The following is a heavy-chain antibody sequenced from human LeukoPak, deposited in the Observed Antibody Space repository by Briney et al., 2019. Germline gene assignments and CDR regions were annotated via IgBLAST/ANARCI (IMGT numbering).Heavy chain of an antibody. D-gene: IGHD3-22*01. V-gene: IGHV3-64D*06. CDR3: VKDDSYHYDTSTYVA. J-gene: IGHJ5*02. CDR1: GFTFSRYA. Sequence: GGSLRLFCSASGFTFSRYAMHWARQAPGKGLEYVSAIGTSGNTYYADSVKGRFTISRDNSKNTLYLQMSSLRAEDTAVYHCVKDDSYHYDTSTYVAWGQGTLVTVSS. CDR2: IGTSGNT.